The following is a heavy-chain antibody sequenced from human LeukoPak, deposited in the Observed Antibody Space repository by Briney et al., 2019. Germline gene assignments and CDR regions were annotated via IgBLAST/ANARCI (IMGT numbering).Heavy chain of an antibody. D-gene: IGHD6-19*01. J-gene: IGHJ4*02. Sequence: ASVKVSCKVSGYTLTGLSMHWVRQAPGKGLEWMGGFDPEDGETIYAQKFQGRVTMTEDTSTDTAYMELSSLRSEDTAVYYCATAYSSGWSVGYWGQGTLVTVSS. CDR1: GYTLTGLS. CDR2: FDPEDGET. CDR3: ATAYSSGWSVGY. V-gene: IGHV1-24*01.